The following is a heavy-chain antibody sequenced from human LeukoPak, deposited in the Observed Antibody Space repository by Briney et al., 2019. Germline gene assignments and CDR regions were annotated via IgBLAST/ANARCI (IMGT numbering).Heavy chain of an antibody. D-gene: IGHD6-13*01. Sequence: ASVKVSCKASGYTFTDYYMHWVRQAPGQGLEWMGWIYPDSGGTNYALKFQGGVTMTGDTSISTAYMELSRLKSDDTAVYYCARGSRFSAAGKAASDIWGQGTMVTVSS. V-gene: IGHV1-2*02. J-gene: IGHJ3*02. CDR2: IYPDSGGT. CDR1: GYTFTDYY. CDR3: ARGSRFSAAGKAASDI.